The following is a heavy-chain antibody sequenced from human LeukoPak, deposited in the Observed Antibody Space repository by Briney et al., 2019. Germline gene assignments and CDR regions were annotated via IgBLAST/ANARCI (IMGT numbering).Heavy chain of an antibody. Sequence: GGSLRLACAASGFTFSSYGMSWVRQAPGKGLEWVSAISGSGGSTYYADSVKGRFTISRDNSKNTLYLQMNSLRAEDTAVYYCAKGGRPEPWLVREGYFDYWGQGTLVTVSS. CDR1: GFTFSSYG. D-gene: IGHD6-19*01. CDR2: ISGSGGST. CDR3: AKGGRPEPWLVREGYFDY. J-gene: IGHJ4*02. V-gene: IGHV3-23*01.